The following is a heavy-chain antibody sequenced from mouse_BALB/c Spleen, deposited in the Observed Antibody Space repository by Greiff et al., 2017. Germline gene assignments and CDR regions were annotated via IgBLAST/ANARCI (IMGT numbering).Heavy chain of an antibody. J-gene: IGHJ4*01. V-gene: IGHV3-6*02. Sequence: EVQLQESGPGLVKPSQSLSLSCSVTGYSITSCYFWYWIRQFPGNQLECMGYISYDGSNNYNPSLKNRITITRDTSKNQFFLKLNSVTTEDTATYYYARAYDYAYAMDYWGQGTSVTVSS. D-gene: IGHD2-4*01. CDR3: ARAYDYAYAMDY. CDR2: ISYDGSN. CDR1: GYSITSCYF.